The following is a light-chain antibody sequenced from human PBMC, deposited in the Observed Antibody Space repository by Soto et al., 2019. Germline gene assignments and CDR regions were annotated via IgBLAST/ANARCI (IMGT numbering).Light chain of an antibody. V-gene: IGKV1-5*03. CDR1: QSISSW. CDR3: SQYNDKWT. CDR2: KAS. J-gene: IGKJ1*01. Sequence: DIQMTQSPSTLSASVGDRVTITCRASQSISSWLAWYQQKPGKAPNLLIYKASSLQSGVPSRFSGSGSGTEFTLTISSLQTDDGGTYYCSQYNDKWTFCQGTKVEIK.